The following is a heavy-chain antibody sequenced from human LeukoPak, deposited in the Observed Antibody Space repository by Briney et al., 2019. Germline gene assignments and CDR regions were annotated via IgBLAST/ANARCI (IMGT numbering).Heavy chain of an antibody. CDR1: GFTFSTYA. CDR3: ARGGRTILANSYFDY. D-gene: IGHD2/OR15-2a*01. CDR2: VSGSGAST. V-gene: IGHV3-23*01. Sequence: GGSLRLSCAASGFTFSTYAMSWVRQAPGKGLEWVSLVSGSGASTYYADSVKGWFTISRDNSKNTLYLQMNSLRAEDTAVYYCARGGRTILANSYFDYWGQGTLVTVSS. J-gene: IGHJ4*02.